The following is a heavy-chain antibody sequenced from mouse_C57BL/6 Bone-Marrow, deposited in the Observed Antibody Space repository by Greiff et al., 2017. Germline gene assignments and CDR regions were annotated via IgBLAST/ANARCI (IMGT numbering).Heavy chain of an antibody. J-gene: IGHJ4*01. CDR3: ARRAQDGGFYAMDY. CDR2: ISSGGSYT. CDR1: GFTFSSYG. V-gene: IGHV5-6*02. D-gene: IGHD3-2*02. Sequence: DVMLVESGGDLVKPGGSLKLSCAASGFTFSSYGMSWVRQTPDKRLEWVATISSGGSYTYYPDSVKGRFTISRDNAKNTLYLQMSSLKSEDTAMYYCARRAQDGGFYAMDYWGQGTSVTVSS.